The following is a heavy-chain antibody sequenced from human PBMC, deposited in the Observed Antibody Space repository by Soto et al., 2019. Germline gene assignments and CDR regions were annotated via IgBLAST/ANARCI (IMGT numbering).Heavy chain of an antibody. CDR3: ARGGAGGYNYYYYYGMDV. CDR1: GYTFTSYY. Sequence: GAAVKVSCKASGYTFTSYYMHWVRQAPGQGLEWMGIINPSGGSTSYAQKFQGRVTMTRDTSTSTVYMELSSLRSEDTAVYYCARGGAGGYNYYYYYGMDVWGQGTTVTVSS. D-gene: IGHD5-12*01. V-gene: IGHV1-46*01. J-gene: IGHJ6*02. CDR2: INPSGGST.